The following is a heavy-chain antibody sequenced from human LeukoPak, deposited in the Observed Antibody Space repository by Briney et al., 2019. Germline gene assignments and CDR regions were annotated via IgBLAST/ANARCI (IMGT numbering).Heavy chain of an antibody. V-gene: IGHV1-69*04. J-gene: IGHJ6*02. CDR1: GGTFSSYA. CDR3: AGPYSSSSSYYYYGMDV. CDR2: IIPIFGIA. Sequence: SVKVSCKASGGTFSSYAISWVRQAPGQGLEWMGRIIPIFGIADYAQKFQGRVTITADKSTSTAYMELSSLRSEDTAVYYCAGPYSSSSSYYYYGMDVWGQGTTVTVSS. D-gene: IGHD6-6*01.